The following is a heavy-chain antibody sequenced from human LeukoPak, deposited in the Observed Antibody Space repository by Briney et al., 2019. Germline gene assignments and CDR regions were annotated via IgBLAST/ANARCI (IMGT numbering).Heavy chain of an antibody. J-gene: IGHJ6*03. CDR2: IKQDGSER. CDR3: AREPYYYYYYMDV. CDR1: GFTLRSLW. Sequence: PGGSLRLSCAASGFTLRSLWMSWVRQAPGKGLEWVANIKQDGSERYYMDSVKGRFTISRDNAKNSLYLRLSSLRAEDTAVYYCAREPYYYYYYMDVWGKGTTVTVSS. V-gene: IGHV3-7*01.